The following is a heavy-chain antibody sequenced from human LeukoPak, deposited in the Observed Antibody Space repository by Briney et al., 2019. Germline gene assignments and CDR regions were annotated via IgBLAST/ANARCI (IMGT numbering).Heavy chain of an antibody. Sequence: SETLSLTCTVSGYSISSGYYWSWIRQPPGKGLEWIGYIYYSGSTNYDPSLKSRVTIPVDTSKNQFSLKLSSVTAADTAVYYCAREVNYYDSSGYYNWFDPWGQGTLVTVSS. CDR1: GYSISSGYY. CDR2: IYYSGST. CDR3: AREVNYYDSSGYYNWFDP. V-gene: IGHV4-61*01. J-gene: IGHJ5*02. D-gene: IGHD3-22*01.